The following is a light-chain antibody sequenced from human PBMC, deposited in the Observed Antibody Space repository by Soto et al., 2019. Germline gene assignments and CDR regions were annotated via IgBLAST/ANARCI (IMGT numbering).Light chain of an antibody. Sequence: QSALTQPASVSGSPGQSITISCTGTSSDVGGYNYVSWYQQHPGKAPKLMIYEVSNRPSGVSNRFSGSKSGNTASLTISGLQAEDEADYYCSSYTSSSISYVVFGGGTKFTVL. CDR2: EVS. CDR1: SSDVGGYNY. CDR3: SSYTSSSISYVV. V-gene: IGLV2-14*01. J-gene: IGLJ2*01.